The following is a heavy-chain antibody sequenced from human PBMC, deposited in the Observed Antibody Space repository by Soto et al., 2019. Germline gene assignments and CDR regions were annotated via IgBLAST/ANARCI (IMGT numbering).Heavy chain of an antibody. CDR2: IYYSGST. CDR1: GGSISSGGYY. Sequence: QVQLQESGPGLVKPSQTLSLTCTVSGGSISSGGYYWSWIRQHPGKGLEWIGYIYYSGSTYYNPSLKGRVTMSVDTSKNQCALELSSVTAADTAVYYCARVRYYGSGSYYPRFDYWGQGTLVTVSS. V-gene: IGHV4-31*03. J-gene: IGHJ4*02. CDR3: ARVRYYGSGSYYPRFDY. D-gene: IGHD3-10*01.